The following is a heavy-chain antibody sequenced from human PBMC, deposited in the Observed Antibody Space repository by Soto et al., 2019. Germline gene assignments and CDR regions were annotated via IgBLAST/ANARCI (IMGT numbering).Heavy chain of an antibody. D-gene: IGHD6-13*01. Sequence: GGSLRLCCAASGFTFSSYGMHWVRQAPGKGLEWVAVISYDGSNKYYADSVKGRFTISRDNSKNTLYLQMNSLRAEDTAVYYCANAAAPLDDSDSWRQGTLITVSS. CDR1: GFTFSSYG. J-gene: IGHJ4*02. CDR3: ANAAAPLDDSDS. CDR2: ISYDGSNK. V-gene: IGHV3-30*18.